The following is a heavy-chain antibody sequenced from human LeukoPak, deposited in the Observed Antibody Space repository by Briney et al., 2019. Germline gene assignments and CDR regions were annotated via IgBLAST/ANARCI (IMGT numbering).Heavy chain of an antibody. CDR1: GFTFSSYA. CDR2: ISGSGGST. D-gene: IGHD3-22*01. J-gene: IGHJ4*02. V-gene: IGHV3-23*01. CDR3: APSGYYYDSSGDFDY. Sequence: GGSLRLSCAASGFTFSSYAMSWVRQAPGKGLEWVSAISGSGGSTYYADSVKGRFTISRDNSKNTLYLQMNSLRAEDTAVYYCAPSGYYYDSSGDFDYWGQGTLVTVSS.